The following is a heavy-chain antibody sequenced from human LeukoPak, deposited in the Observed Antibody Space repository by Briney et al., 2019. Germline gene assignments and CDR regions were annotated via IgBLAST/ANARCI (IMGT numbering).Heavy chain of an antibody. J-gene: IGHJ5*02. CDR3: ARAIGRDGELLRRFDP. Sequence: GASVKVSCKASGYTFTSYGISWVRQAPGQGLEWMGWISAYNGNTNYAQKLQGRVTMTTDTSTSTAYMELRSLRSDDTAVYYCARAIGRDGELLRRFDPWGQGTLVTVSS. D-gene: IGHD3-10*01. CDR1: GYTFTSYG. CDR2: ISAYNGNT. V-gene: IGHV1-18*01.